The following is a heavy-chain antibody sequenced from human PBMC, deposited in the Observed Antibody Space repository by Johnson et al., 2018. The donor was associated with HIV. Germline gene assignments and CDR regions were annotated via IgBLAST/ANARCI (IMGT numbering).Heavy chain of an antibody. J-gene: IGHJ3*02. CDR2: ISGSGGST. Sequence: VQLVESGGGLVQPGGSLRLSCAASGFTFSSYAMSWVRQAPGKGLEWVSAISGSGGSTYYADSVKGRFTISRDNAKNTLYLQMNSLRVEDTAVYYCARDPLLHGSTFDIWGPGTMVTVSS. V-gene: IGHV3-23*04. CDR3: ARDPLLHGSTFDI. D-gene: IGHD3-10*01. CDR1: GFTFSSYA.